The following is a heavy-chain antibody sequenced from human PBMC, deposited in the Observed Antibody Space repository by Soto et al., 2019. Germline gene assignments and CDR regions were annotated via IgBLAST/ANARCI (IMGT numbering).Heavy chain of an antibody. CDR2: IIPILGIA. J-gene: IGHJ4*02. Sequence: ASVKVSCKASGGTFSSYTISWVRQAPGQGLEWMGRIIPILGIANYAQKFQGRVTITADKSTSTAYMELSSLRSEDTAVYYCAGFCSGGSCYVDYWGQGTLVTVSS. V-gene: IGHV1-69*02. CDR3: AGFCSGGSCYVDY. D-gene: IGHD2-15*01. CDR1: GGTFSSYT.